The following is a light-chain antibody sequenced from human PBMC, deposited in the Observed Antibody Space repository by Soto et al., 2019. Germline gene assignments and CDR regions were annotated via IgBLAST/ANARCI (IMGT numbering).Light chain of an antibody. J-gene: IGKJ4*01. Sequence: IVLTQSPATLSLSPGERATLSCRAGQNIRTYLARYQQKSGQAPRLLIHDASNRASGTPARFSGSGSGTDFTLTISSLEPEDSAVYYCQQRYNWLTFGGGTKVEIK. V-gene: IGKV3-11*01. CDR2: DAS. CDR3: QQRYNWLT. CDR1: QNIRTY.